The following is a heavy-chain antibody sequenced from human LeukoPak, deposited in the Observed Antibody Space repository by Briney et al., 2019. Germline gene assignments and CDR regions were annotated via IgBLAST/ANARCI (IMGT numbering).Heavy chain of an antibody. Sequence: SVKVSCKASGGTFSSYAISWVRQAPGQGLEWMGGIIPIFGTANYAQKFQGRVTITTDESTSTAYMELSSLRSEDTAVYYCAGSPYDSSGYYYVGLDYYYYYMDVWDKGTTVTVSS. J-gene: IGHJ6*03. CDR2: IIPIFGTA. CDR3: AGSPYDSSGYYYVGLDYYYYYMDV. CDR1: GGTFSSYA. D-gene: IGHD3-22*01. V-gene: IGHV1-69*05.